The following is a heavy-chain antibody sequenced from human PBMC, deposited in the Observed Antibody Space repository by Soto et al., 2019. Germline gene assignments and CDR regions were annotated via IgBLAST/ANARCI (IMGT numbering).Heavy chain of an antibody. J-gene: IGHJ4*02. CDR1: GFTFKTYS. CDR2: ISETSIAI. V-gene: IGHV3-48*02. Sequence: EVQLVESGGGLVQPGGSLRLSCAASGFTFKTYSMNWVRQAPGKGLEWVSYISETSIAIYYRDSVKGRFTISRDNAKNTLYLQMKSLRDEDTAVYYCATLQLGREEVFDSWGQGTLVTVSS. CDR3: ATLQLGREEVFDS. D-gene: IGHD1-1*01.